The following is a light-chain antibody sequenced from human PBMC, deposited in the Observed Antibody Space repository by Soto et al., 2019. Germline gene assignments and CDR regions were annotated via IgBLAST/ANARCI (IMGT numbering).Light chain of an antibody. Sequence: HSALTQPASVSGSPGQSITISCTGTSSDVGSYNLVSWYQQHPGKAPKLMIYEGSKRPSGVSNRFSGSKSGNTASLTISGLQAEDEADYYCCSYAGSSTFVVFGTGTKVTVL. CDR2: EGS. J-gene: IGLJ1*01. CDR1: SSDVGSYNL. CDR3: CSYAGSSTFVV. V-gene: IGLV2-23*03.